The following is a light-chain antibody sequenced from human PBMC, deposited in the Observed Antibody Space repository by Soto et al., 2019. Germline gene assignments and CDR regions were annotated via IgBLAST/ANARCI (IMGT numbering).Light chain of an antibody. Sequence: QSALTQPASVSGSPGQSITISCTGTSSDIGSYNYVSWYQQHPGKAPKLMIYDVSNRPSGVSNRFFGSKSGNMASLTISGLQAEDEADYYCSSYIFGDTPWVFGGGTKVTVL. V-gene: IGLV2-14*03. CDR3: SSYIFGDTPWV. CDR2: DVS. CDR1: SSDIGSYNY. J-gene: IGLJ3*02.